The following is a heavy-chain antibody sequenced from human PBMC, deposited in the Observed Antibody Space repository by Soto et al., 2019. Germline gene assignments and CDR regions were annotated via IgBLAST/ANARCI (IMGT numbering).Heavy chain of an antibody. D-gene: IGHD1-26*01. CDR1: GFTFSSYA. V-gene: IGHV3-23*01. CDR2: ISGSGGST. J-gene: IGHJ3*02. CDR3: AKSDYSGTTPHDAFDI. Sequence: TGGSLRLSCAASGFTFSSYAMSWVRQAPGKGLEWVSAISGSGGSTYYADSVKGRFTISRDNSKNTLYLQMNSLRAEDTAVYYCAKSDYSGTTPHDAFDIWGQGTMVTVSS.